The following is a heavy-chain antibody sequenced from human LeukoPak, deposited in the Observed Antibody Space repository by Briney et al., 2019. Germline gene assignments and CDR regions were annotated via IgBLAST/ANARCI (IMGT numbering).Heavy chain of an antibody. V-gene: IGHV3-43*02. Sequence: PGGSLRLSCAASGFTFDDYAMHWVRQAPGKGLEGVSLISGDGGSTYYADSVKGRFTISRDKSKNSLYLQMNSLRTEDTALYYCAKDMRYYGSGPVDYWGQGTLVTVSS. CDR3: AKDMRYYGSGPVDY. CDR2: ISGDGGST. J-gene: IGHJ4*02. CDR1: GFTFDDYA. D-gene: IGHD3-10*01.